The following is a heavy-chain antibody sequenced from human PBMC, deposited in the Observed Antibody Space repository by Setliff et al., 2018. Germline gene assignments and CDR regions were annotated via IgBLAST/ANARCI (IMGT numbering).Heavy chain of an antibody. J-gene: IGHJ4*02. CDR1: GFTFSSYG. D-gene: IGHD3-22*01. CDR3: AKDPRITMIVVDPGPY. CDR2: IRYDGSNK. Sequence: QPGGSLRLSCAASGFTFSSYGMHWVRQAPGKGLEWVAFIRYDGSNKYYADSVKGRFTISRDNSKNTLYLQMNSLRAEDTAVYYCAKDPRITMIVVDPGPYWGQGTLVTVSS. V-gene: IGHV3-30*02.